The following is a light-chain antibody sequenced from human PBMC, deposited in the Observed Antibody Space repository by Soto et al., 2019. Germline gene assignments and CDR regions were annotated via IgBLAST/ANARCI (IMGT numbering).Light chain of an antibody. Sequence: QPVLTQPPSASASLGASVTLTCTLSSGYSNYKVDWYQQRPGKGPRFVMRVGTGGIVGSKGGGIPDRFSVLGSGLNRYLTFKSIQEEDGSDYHCGADHGSGSNSVSYVFGTGTKLTVL. CDR1: SGYSNYK. CDR3: GADHGSGSNSVSYV. J-gene: IGLJ1*01. V-gene: IGLV9-49*01. CDR2: VGTGGIVG.